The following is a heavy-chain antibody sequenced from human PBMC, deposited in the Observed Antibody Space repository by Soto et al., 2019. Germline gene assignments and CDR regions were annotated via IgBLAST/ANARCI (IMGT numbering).Heavy chain of an antibody. V-gene: IGHV4-34*01. CDR3: ARGYWNYDY. CDR1: GGSFSGYY. J-gene: IGHJ4*02. CDR2: INHSGST. D-gene: IGHD1-7*01. Sequence: SETLSLTCAVYGGSFSGYYWSWIRQPPGKGLEWIGEINHSGSTNYNPSLKSRVTISVDTSKSQFSLKLSSVTAADTAGYYCARGYWNYDYWGQGTLVTVSS.